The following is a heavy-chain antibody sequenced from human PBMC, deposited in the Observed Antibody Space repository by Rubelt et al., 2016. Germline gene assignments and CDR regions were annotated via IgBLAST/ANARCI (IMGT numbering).Heavy chain of an antibody. Sequence: EVQLVESGGGLVKPGGSLRLSCAASGFTFSSYAMNWVRQAPGKGLEYVSAVTSNGGGTYYANSVKGKFTISRDNSKNTLYLQMGSLSAEDMAVYYGARGRAFDIWGQGTMVTVSS. CDR1: GFTFSSYA. CDR2: VTSNGGGT. J-gene: IGHJ3*02. CDR3: ARGRAFDI. V-gene: IGHV3-64*01.